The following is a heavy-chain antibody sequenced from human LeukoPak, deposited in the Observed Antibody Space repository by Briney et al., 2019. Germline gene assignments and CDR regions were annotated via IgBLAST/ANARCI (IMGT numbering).Heavy chain of an antibody. J-gene: IGHJ4*02. CDR2: ISAYNGNT. V-gene: IGHV1-18*01. Sequence: GASVNVSCKASGYTFTSYGISWVRQAPGQGLEWMGWISAYNGNTNYAQKLQGRVTITTDTSTSTAYMELRSLRSDDTAVYYCARIWDYYDSSGYSNWGRGTLVTVSS. D-gene: IGHD3-22*01. CDR3: ARIWDYYDSSGYSN. CDR1: GYTFTSYG.